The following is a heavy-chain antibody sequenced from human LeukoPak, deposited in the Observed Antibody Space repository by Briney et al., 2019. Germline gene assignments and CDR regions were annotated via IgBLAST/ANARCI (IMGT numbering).Heavy chain of an antibody. CDR3: ARSTRLNRGYYDILTGPCDY. CDR2: ISAYNGYT. J-gene: IGHJ4*02. Sequence: AAVKLSCKASGNTFTNNGISWGRQGPGQGIGWMGWISAYNGYTNYAQKCQGRVTMTTDTSTSTVYMELRRLRSEDTAVYYCARSTRLNRGYYDILTGPCDYWGQRTLVTVSS. D-gene: IGHD3-9*01. V-gene: IGHV1-18*01. CDR1: GNTFTNNG.